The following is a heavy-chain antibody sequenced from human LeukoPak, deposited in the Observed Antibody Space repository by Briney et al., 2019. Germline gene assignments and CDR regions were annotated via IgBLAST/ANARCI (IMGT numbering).Heavy chain of an antibody. Sequence: NASETLSLTCAVYGGSFSNYYWSWIRQPPGKGLGWIGEINHSGSTHYNPSLKSRVTISVDTSKKQFSLKLSSVTAADTAVYYCARVRWFPRAFDIWGQGTMVTVSS. CDR1: GGSFSNYY. D-gene: IGHD4-23*01. CDR2: INHSGST. V-gene: IGHV4-34*01. J-gene: IGHJ3*02. CDR3: ARVRWFPRAFDI.